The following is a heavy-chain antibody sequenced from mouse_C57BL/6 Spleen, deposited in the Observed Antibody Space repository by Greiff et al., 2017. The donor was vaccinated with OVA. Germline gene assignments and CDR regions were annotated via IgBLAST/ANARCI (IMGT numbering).Heavy chain of an antibody. V-gene: IGHV1-55*01. CDR1: GYTFTSYW. Sequence: QVQLQQPGAELVKPGASVKMSCKASGYTFTSYWITWVKQRPGQGLEWIGDIYPGSGSTNYNEKFKSKATLTVDTSSSTAYMQLSSLTSEDSAVYYCARGPHYYGSSPYWYFDVWGTGTTVTVSS. CDR3: ARGPHYYGSSPYWYFDV. D-gene: IGHD1-1*01. CDR2: IYPGSGST. J-gene: IGHJ1*03.